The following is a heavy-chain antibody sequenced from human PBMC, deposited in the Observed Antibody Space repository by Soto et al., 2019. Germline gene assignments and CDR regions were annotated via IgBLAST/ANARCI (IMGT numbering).Heavy chain of an antibody. D-gene: IGHD1-26*01. J-gene: IGHJ3*02. CDR1: GYTFTSYY. CDR3: ARDFHGGSYPGAFDI. V-gene: IGHV1-46*01. Sequence: GASVKVSCKASGYTFTSYYMHWVRQAPGQGLEWMGIINPSGGSTSYAQKFQGRVTMTRDTSTSTVYMELSSLRSEDTAVYYCARDFHGGSYPGAFDIWGQGTMVTVSS. CDR2: INPSGGST.